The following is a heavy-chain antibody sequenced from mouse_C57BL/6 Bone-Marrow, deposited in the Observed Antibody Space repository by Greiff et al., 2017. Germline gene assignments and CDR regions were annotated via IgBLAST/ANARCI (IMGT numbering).Heavy chain of an antibody. CDR1: GYTFTSYW. D-gene: IGHD1-1*01. V-gene: IGHV1-64*01. J-gene: IGHJ4*01. CDR2: IHPNSGST. CDR3: AREVLRVARDY. Sequence: QVQLQQPGAELVKPGASVKLSCKASGYTFTSYWMHWVKQRPGQGLEWIGMIHPNSGSTNYNEKFKSKATLTVDKSSSTAYMQLSSLTSEDSAVYYCAREVLRVARDYWGQGTSVTVSS.